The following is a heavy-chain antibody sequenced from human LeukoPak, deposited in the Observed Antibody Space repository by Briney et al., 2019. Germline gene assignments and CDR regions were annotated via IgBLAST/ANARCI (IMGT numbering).Heavy chain of an antibody. J-gene: IGHJ6*03. CDR3: ARDLSSSAFYYYYYMDV. CDR2: ISSSSSYI. CDR1: GGSFSGYY. V-gene: IGHV3-21*01. Sequence: ETLSLTCAVYGGSFSGYYWSWIRQPPGKGLEWVSSISSSSSYIYYADSVKGRFTISRDNAKNSLYLQMNSLRAEDTAVYYCARDLSSSAFYYYYYMDVWGKGTTVTVSS. D-gene: IGHD6-25*01.